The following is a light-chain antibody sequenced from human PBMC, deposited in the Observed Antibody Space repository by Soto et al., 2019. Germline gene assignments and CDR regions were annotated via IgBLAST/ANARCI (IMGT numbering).Light chain of an antibody. CDR2: DVS. Sequence: QSALTQPRSVSGSPGQSVTISCTGTSSDVGGYNYVSWYQQHPGKAPKLMISDVSKRPSGVPDRFSGSKSGTTASLTISGLQAEDEADYYCCSYAGRYPYVFGTGTKLTFL. V-gene: IGLV2-11*01. CDR1: SSDVGGYNY. CDR3: CSYAGRYPYV. J-gene: IGLJ1*01.